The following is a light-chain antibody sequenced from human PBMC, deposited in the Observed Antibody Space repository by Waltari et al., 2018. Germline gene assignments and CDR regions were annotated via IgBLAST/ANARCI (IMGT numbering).Light chain of an antibody. J-gene: IGKJ4*01. Sequence: DIVMTQSPDSLAVSLGERATINCKSSQSVLYSSNNKNFLAWYQQKPGQPPKLLIYWASTRESWVPDRFSGSGSGTDFTLTISSLQTEDVAVYYCQQYYHTPLTFGGGTKVEIK. CDR2: WAS. V-gene: IGKV4-1*01. CDR1: QSVLYSSNNKNF. CDR3: QQYYHTPLT.